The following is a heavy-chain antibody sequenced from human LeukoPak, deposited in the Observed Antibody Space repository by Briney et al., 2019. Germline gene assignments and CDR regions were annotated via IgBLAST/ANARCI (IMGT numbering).Heavy chain of an antibody. CDR1: GFTFSRSW. J-gene: IGHJ4*02. V-gene: IGHV3-7*03. CDR2: ISPDGSTK. Sequence: QTGGSLILSCAASGFTFSRSWLSWVRQPPGKGLEWVANISPDGSTKYHMDSVKGRFTISRDNAKDSLYLEMSRLRDDDTAMYYCATGASGSWDFGGQGTLVTVSS. CDR3: ATGASGSWDF. D-gene: IGHD6-13*01.